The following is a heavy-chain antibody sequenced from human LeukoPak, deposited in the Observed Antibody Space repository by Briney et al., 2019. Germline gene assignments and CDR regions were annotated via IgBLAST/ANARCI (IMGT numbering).Heavy chain of an antibody. CDR1: GYTFTGYY. CDR2: INPNSGDT. J-gene: IGHJ4*02. V-gene: IGHV1-2*02. Sequence: ASVKVSCKASGYTFTGYYLHWVRQAPGQGPEWMGWINPNSGDTNYAQKFQGRVTMTWDTSITTAYMVLSRLKSDDTAIYYCARGTAYTEHSFFDYWGQGNLVTVSS. D-gene: IGHD3-16*01. CDR3: ARGTAYTEHSFFDY.